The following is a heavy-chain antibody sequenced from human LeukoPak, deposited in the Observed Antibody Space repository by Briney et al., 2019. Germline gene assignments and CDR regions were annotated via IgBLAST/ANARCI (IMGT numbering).Heavy chain of an antibody. CDR3: AKDHQVVRGVHAFDI. J-gene: IGHJ3*02. CDR2: IKPDGSEQ. Sequence: GGSLRLSCAASEFTEFTFSSYWMSWVRQAPGKGLEWVANIKPDGSEQYYADSVKGRFTISRDNAKNSLYLQMNSLRAEDTALYYCAKDHQVVRGVHAFDIWGQGTMVTVSS. CDR1: EFTEFTFSSYW. D-gene: IGHD3-10*01. V-gene: IGHV3-7*03.